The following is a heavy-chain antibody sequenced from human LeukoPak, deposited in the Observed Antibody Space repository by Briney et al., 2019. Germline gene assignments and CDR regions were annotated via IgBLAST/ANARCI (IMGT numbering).Heavy chain of an antibody. V-gene: IGHV1-69*04. CDR2: IIPILGIA. D-gene: IGHD4-11*01. CDR3: ARDPPMTTVTESLLNQDDY. Sequence: SVKVSCKASGGTFSSYAISWVRQAPGQGLEWMGRIIPILGIANYAQKFQGRVTITADKSTSTAYMELSSLRSEDTAVYYCARDPPMTTVTESLLNQDDYRGQGTLVTVSS. CDR1: GGTFSSYA. J-gene: IGHJ4*02.